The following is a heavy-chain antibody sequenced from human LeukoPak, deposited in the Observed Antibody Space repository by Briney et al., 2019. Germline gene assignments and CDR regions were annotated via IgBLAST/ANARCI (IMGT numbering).Heavy chain of an antibody. CDR1: GGSISSGGYS. D-gene: IGHD6-13*01. CDR3: ARDRLGSFYYFDY. V-gene: IGHV4-30-4*07. Sequence: TLSLTCAVSGGSISSGGYSWNWIRQPPGKGLEWIGYIYYSGNTYYNPSLKSRVTISVDTSKNQFSLKLSSVTAADTAVYYCARDRLGSFYYFDYWGQGTLVTVSS. CDR2: IYYSGNT. J-gene: IGHJ4*02.